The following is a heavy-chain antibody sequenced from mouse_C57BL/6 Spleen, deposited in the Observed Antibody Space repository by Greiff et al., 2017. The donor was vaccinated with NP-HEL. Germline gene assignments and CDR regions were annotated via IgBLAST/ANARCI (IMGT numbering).Heavy chain of an antibody. Sequence: EVMLVESGGGLVKPGGSLKLSCAASGFTFSDYGMHWVRQAPEKGLEWVAYISSGSSTIYYADTVKGRFTISRDNAKNTLFLQMTSLRSEDTAMYYCARNWDGGYYAMDYWGQGTSVTVSS. D-gene: IGHD4-1*01. CDR3: ARNWDGGYYAMDY. V-gene: IGHV5-17*01. CDR1: GFTFSDYG. CDR2: ISSGSSTI. J-gene: IGHJ4*01.